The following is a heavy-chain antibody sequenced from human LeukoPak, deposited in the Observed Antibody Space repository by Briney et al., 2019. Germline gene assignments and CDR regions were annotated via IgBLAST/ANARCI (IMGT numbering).Heavy chain of an antibody. CDR1: GFTFDDYG. V-gene: IGHV3-20*04. D-gene: IGHD6-19*01. Sequence: GGSLRLSCAASGFTFDDYGMTWVRQAPGKGLEWVSGIAWNGGTTAYGDSVKGRFSISRDNAKNSLYLQMNSLRAEDTALYYCARDIVLIAVAVRGSFDIWGQGTMVTVSS. CDR3: ARDIVLIAVAVRGSFDI. CDR2: IAWNGGTT. J-gene: IGHJ3*02.